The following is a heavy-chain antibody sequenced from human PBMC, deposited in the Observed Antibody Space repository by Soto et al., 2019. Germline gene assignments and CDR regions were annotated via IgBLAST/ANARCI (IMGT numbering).Heavy chain of an antibody. CDR1: GFTFGKYW. CDR2: INDYATTI. Sequence: EVQLVESGGGLLQPGGSLRLSCAASGFTFGKYWMHWVRQAPGKGLVWVSRINDYATTINYADSVKGRFTISRDNAKKPLDPQMNKPKVEDTAVYYCTRGGLEPFDFWGQGALVTVSS. V-gene: IGHV3-74*01. J-gene: IGHJ4*02. CDR3: TRGGLEPFDF. D-gene: IGHD1-1*01.